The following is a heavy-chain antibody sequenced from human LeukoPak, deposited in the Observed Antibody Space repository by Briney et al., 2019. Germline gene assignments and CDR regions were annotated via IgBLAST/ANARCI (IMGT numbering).Heavy chain of an antibody. CDR3: ASPAGSSGGLYS. V-gene: IGHV4-38-2*02. CDR2: IFHSGST. D-gene: IGHD2-8*02. J-gene: IGHJ4*02. Sequence: SETLSLTCTVSVYSISSGYYRGWIGQPPGKGLEWIGSIFHSGSTYYNPSLKSRVTISVDTSKNQFSLKLRSVSAPHTAVYYCASPAGSSGGLYSWGQGTLVTVSS. CDR1: VYSISSGYY.